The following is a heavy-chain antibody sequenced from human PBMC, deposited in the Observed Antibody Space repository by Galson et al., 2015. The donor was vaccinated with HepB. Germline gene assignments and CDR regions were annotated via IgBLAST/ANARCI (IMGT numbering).Heavy chain of an antibody. V-gene: IGHV3-23*01. J-gene: IGHJ5*01. D-gene: IGHD5-18*01. CDR1: GFAFDTHA. CDR3: AKGYGLFDS. CDR2: ISGNGDST. Sequence: SLRLSCAASGFAFDTHAMSWVRQAPERGLEWISGISGNGDSTFYADSVKGRFTVSRDNPNNMLYLQMNSLRAEDAGLYFCAKGYGLFDSWGQGILVTVSS.